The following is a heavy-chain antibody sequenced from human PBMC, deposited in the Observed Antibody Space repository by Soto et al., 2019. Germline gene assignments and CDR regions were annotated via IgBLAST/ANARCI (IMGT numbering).Heavy chain of an antibody. J-gene: IGHJ4*02. CDR3: ARDFEGITIFGVVIMGY. Sequence: QVQLVESGGGVVQPGRSLRLSCAASGFTFSSYAMHWVRQAPGKGLEWVAVISYDGSNKYYADSVKGRFIISRDNSKKPLYLQMNSLRAEDTAVYYCARDFEGITIFGVVIMGYWGQGTLVTVSS. CDR1: GFTFSSYA. V-gene: IGHV3-30-3*01. CDR2: ISYDGSNK. D-gene: IGHD3-3*01.